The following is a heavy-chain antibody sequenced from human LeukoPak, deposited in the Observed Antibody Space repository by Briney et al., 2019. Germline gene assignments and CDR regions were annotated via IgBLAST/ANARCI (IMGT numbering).Heavy chain of an antibody. CDR1: GFTFSNYW. CDR2: IKQDGSEK. V-gene: IGHV3-7*01. J-gene: IGHJ6*04. CDR3: ARALDV. Sequence: GGSLRLSCAASGFTFSNYWMHWVRQPPGKGLEWVGTIKQDGSEKFYVDSVKGRFTISRDDSKNSLYLQMNSLRVEDTAVYYCARALDVWGEGTTVIVSS.